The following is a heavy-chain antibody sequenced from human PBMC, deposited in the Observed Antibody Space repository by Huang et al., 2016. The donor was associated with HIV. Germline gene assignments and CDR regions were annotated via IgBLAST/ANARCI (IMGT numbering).Heavy chain of an antibody. V-gene: IGHV3-48*01. CDR3: ARDRFGWIQPTEPFYI. Sequence: EEQLVESGGGLVKPGGSLRLSCAVSGFSFSRYSMHWVRQAPGKGLEWVSYISSSSSTMNYADSVKGRFTISRDNAKNLLYLQMHSLRAEDTAIYYCARDRFGWIQPTEPFYIWGQGTLVSVSS. D-gene: IGHD5-18*01. CDR1: GFSFSRYS. J-gene: IGHJ3*02. CDR2: ISSSSSTM.